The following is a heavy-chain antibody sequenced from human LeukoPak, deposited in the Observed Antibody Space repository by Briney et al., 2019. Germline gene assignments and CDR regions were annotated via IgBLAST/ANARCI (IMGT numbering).Heavy chain of an antibody. CDR1: GGSISSSSYY. Sequence: SETLSLTCTVSGGSISSSSYYWGWIRQPPGKGLEWIGSIYYSGSTYYNPSLKSRVTISVDTSKNQFSLKLSSVTAADTAVYYCARQWGSGGMATTDYYYHGMDVWGQGTTVTVSS. CDR3: ARQWGSGGMATTDYYYHGMDV. CDR2: IYYSGST. D-gene: IGHD5-24*01. V-gene: IGHV4-39*07. J-gene: IGHJ6*02.